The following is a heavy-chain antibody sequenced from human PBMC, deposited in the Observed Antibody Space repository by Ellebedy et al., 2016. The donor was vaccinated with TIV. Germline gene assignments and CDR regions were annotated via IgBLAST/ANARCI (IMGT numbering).Heavy chain of an antibody. CDR3: AGHGDRAMTH. D-gene: IGHD5-18*01. J-gene: IGHJ4*02. Sequence: GESLKISCAASGFTVSSNYMSWVRQAPGKGLEWVSVIYSGGTTHYADSVKGRFTISRDKSKNTMYLQMNSLRAEDTAVYYCAGHGDRAMTHWGQGTQVTVSS. CDR2: IYSGGTT. CDR1: GFTVSSNY. V-gene: IGHV3-53*01.